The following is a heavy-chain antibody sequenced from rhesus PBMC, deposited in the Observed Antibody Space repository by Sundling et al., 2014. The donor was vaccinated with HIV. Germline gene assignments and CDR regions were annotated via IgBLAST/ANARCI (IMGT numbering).Heavy chain of an antibody. CDR3: ARAPGRYYGLDS. J-gene: IGHJ6*01. Sequence: QVQLQESGPGLVKPSETLSLTCAVSGGSFSGYYWGWIRQPPGKGLEYIGYISGSSGSTNYNPSLKSRVTISKDTSKNHFSLKVRSLTAADTAVYYCARAPGRYYGLDSWGQGVVVTVSS. CDR1: GGSFSGYY. V-gene: IGHV4-99*02. CDR2: ISGSSGST.